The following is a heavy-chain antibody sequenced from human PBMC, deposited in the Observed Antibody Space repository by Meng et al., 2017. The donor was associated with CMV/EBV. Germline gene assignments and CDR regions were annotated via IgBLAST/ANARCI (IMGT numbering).Heavy chain of an antibody. Sequence: QVHLHGSGPGLVKPSETLSLTCTVSGGSISSYYWSWIRQPPGKGLEWIGYIYYSGSTNYNPSLKSRVTISVDTSKNQFSLKLSSVTAADTAVYYCASSVYYDFWSGSQTFDYWGQGTLVTVS. CDR3: ASSVYYDFWSGSQTFDY. J-gene: IGHJ4*02. CDR2: IYYSGST. CDR1: GGSISSYY. V-gene: IGHV4-59*01. D-gene: IGHD3-3*01.